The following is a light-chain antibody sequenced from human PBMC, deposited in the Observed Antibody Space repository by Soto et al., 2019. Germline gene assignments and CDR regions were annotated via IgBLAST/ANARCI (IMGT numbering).Light chain of an antibody. J-gene: IGLJ2*01. V-gene: IGLV6-57*04. CDR1: SGSIASNY. Sequence: NFMLTQPHSVSESPGKTVTISCTRSSGSIASNYVQWHQRRPGSAPTTLIYEDDQRPSGVPDRFSGSIDSSSNSASLTISGLKTEDEADYYCQSYDATNPVVFGGGTKVTVL. CDR3: QSYDATNPVV. CDR2: EDD.